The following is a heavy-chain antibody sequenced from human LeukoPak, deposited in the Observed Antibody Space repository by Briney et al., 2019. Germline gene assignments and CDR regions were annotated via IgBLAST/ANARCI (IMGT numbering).Heavy chain of an antibody. V-gene: IGHV3-30*04. CDR2: ISYDGSNK. D-gene: IGHD3-10*01. CDR3: ARRGSGSYYNAPVDY. CDR1: GFTFSSYA. Sequence: GGSLRLSCAASGFTFSSYAMHWVRQAPGKGLEWVAVISYDGSNKYYADSVKGRFTISRDNAKNSLYLQMNSLRAEDTAVYYCARRGSGSYYNAPVDYWGQGTLVTVSS. J-gene: IGHJ4*02.